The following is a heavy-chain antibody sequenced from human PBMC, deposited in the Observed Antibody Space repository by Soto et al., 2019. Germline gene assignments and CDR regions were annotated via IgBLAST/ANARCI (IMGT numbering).Heavy chain of an antibody. CDR3: ATEMGATQGPFDN. J-gene: IGHJ4*02. V-gene: IGHV3-23*01. CDR1: VFTFNNKW. CDR2: LSNTGRRT. D-gene: IGHD1-26*01. Sequence: PGWSLRLSCTASVFTFNNKWMHWVRQAPGKGLEWVSGLSNTGRRTSYADSVKGRFNISRDNSENTVYLQMNSLRVEDTAVYYCATEMGATQGPFDNWGQGTLVTVSS.